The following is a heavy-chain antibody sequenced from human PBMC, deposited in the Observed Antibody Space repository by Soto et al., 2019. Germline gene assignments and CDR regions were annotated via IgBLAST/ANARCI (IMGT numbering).Heavy chain of an antibody. D-gene: IGHD3-22*01. V-gene: IGHV1-3*01. CDR3: ARDGGYSDFDY. CDR1: GYTCTSYA. CDR2: INAGNGNT. Sequence: VASVKVSCKASGYTCTSYAMHWVRQAPGQRLEWMGWINAGNGNTKYSQKFQGRVTITRDTSASTAYMELSSLRSEDTAVYYCARDGGYSDFDYWGQGTLVTVSS. J-gene: IGHJ4*02.